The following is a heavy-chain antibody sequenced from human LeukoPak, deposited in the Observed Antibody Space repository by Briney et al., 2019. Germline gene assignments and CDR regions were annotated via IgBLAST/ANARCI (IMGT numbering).Heavy chain of an antibody. CDR1: GGSISSSSYY. CDR3: ARDSSGRNDAFDI. D-gene: IGHD6-19*01. J-gene: IGHJ3*02. CDR2: IYYSGST. V-gene: IGHV4-39*07. Sequence: SETLPLTCTVSGGSISSSSYYWGWIRQPPGKGLEWIGSIYYSGSTYYNPSLKSRVTISVDTSKNQFSLKLSSVTAADTAVYYCARDSSGRNDAFDIWGQGTMVTVSS.